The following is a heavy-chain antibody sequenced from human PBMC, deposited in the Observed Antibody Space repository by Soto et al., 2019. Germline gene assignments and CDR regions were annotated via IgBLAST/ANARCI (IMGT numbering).Heavy chain of an antibody. Sequence: SETLSLTCSVSGDSISNLDYFWAWIRQPPGQALEYIGYIYKSATTYYNPSFESRVAISVDTSKSQFSLNVTSVTAADTAVYFCARGRYCLAGRCFPNWFDSWGQGALVTVSS. J-gene: IGHJ5*01. CDR1: GDSISNLDYF. CDR3: ARGRYCLAGRCFPNWFDS. V-gene: IGHV4-30-4*01. CDR2: IYKSATT. D-gene: IGHD2-15*01.